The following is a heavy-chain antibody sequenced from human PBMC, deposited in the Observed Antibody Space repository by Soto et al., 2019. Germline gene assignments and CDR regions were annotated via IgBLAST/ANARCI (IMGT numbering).Heavy chain of an antibody. CDR2: IWYDGNNK. CDR1: GFTFSTYG. CDR3: AREGRDTVVVVAATPGDYYYGMDV. J-gene: IGHJ6*02. V-gene: IGHV3-33*01. Sequence: QVQLVESGGGVVQPGRSLRLSCAASGFTFSTYGMHWVRQAPGRGLEWVAVIWYDGNNKYYADSVKGRFTISRDNSKNTLYLQMNSLRAEETAVYYCAREGRDTVVVVAATPGDYYYGMDVWGQGTTVTVSS. D-gene: IGHD2-15*01.